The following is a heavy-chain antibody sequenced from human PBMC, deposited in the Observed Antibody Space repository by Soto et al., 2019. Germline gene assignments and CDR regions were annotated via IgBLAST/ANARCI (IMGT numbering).Heavy chain of an antibody. J-gene: IGHJ4*02. V-gene: IGHV1-69*01. D-gene: IGHD3-22*01. CDR1: GGTFSSYA. CDR3: ARPTKYYYDSSGYYFPY. CDR2: IIPIFGTA. Sequence: QVQLVQSGAEVKTPGSSVKVSCKASGGTFSSYAISWVRQAPGQGLEWMGGIIPIFGTANYAQKFQGRVTITADESTRKAYMELSSLRSEDTAVYYCARPTKYYYDSSGYYFPYWGQGTLVTVSS.